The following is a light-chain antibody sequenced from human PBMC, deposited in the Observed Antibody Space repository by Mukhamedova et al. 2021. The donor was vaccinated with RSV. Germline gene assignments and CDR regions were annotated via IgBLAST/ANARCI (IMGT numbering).Light chain of an antibody. Sequence: WYQRRVHGKAPRLLIYDASTLRSGVPSRFSGSGSGTDFTLTISSPQPEDFATYSCQQSYSTPSITFGQGTRLEIK. CDR3: QQSYSTPSIT. CDR2: DAS. J-gene: IGKJ5*01. V-gene: IGKV1-39*01.